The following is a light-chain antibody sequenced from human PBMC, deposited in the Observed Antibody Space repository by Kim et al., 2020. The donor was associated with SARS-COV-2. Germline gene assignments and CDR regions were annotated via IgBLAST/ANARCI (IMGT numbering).Light chain of an antibody. J-gene: IGLJ2*01. CDR2: FTA. V-gene: IGLV1-40*01. CDR1: SSNIVTTSG. CDR3: QSYDNWLSGVV. Sequence: QRVTLSWSWSSSNIVTTSGVDWYQHLPGTAPNLLLYFTADRPSGVPARFSGSKSGTSASLAFTGLQSEDEADYYCQSYDNWLSGVVFGGGTQLTVL.